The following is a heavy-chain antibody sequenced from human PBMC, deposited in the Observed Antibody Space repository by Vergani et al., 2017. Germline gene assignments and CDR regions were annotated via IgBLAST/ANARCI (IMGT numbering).Heavy chain of an antibody. D-gene: IGHD3-10*01. V-gene: IGHV4-31*03. CDR2: IYYSGST. J-gene: IGHJ4*02. CDR1: GGSISSGGYY. Sequence: QVQLQESGPGLVKPSQTLSLTCTVSGGSISSGGYYWSWIRQHPGTGLEWIGYIYYSGSTYYNPSLKSRVTISVDTSKNQFSLKLSSVTAADTAVYYCARGTYYYGSGSYYNVTFDYWGQGTLVTVSS. CDR3: ARGTYYYGSGSYYNVTFDY.